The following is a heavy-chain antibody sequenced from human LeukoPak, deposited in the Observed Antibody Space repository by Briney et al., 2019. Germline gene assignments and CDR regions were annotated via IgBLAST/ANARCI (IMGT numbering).Heavy chain of an antibody. V-gene: IGHV3-21*01. CDR2: ISSSSSYI. CDR1: GFTFSSYS. CDR3: ARDASGQGYFDY. Sequence: GSLRLSCATSGFTFSSYSMNWVRQAPGKGLEWVSSISSSSSYIYYADSVKGRFTISRDNAKNSLYLQMNSLRAEDTAVYYCARDASGQGYFDYWGQGTLVTVSS. D-gene: IGHD5-12*01. J-gene: IGHJ4*02.